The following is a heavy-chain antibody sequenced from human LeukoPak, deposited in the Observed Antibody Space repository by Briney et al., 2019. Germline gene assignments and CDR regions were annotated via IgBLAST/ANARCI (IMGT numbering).Heavy chain of an antibody. CDR1: GFTFSSYS. CDR3: ARDEDYYGSGSSSGMDV. J-gene: IGHJ6*02. Sequence: GGSLRLSCAASGFTFSSYSMNWVRQAPGKGLEWVSSISSSSSYIYYADSVKGPFTISRDNAKNSLYLQMNSLRAEDTAVYYCARDEDYYGSGSSSGMDVWGQGTTVTVSS. CDR2: ISSSSSYI. V-gene: IGHV3-21*01. D-gene: IGHD3-10*01.